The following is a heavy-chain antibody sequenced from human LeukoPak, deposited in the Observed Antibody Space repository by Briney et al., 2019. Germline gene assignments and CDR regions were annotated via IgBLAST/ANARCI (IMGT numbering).Heavy chain of an antibody. J-gene: IGHJ4*02. D-gene: IGHD6-19*01. Sequence: SGGSLRLSCAASGFTFDDYAMHWVRQAPGKGLEWVSGISWNSGSIGYADSVKGRFTISRDNAKNSLYLQMNSLRAEDMALYYCAKVHSSGWFDYWGQGTLVTVSS. CDR3: AKVHSSGWFDY. CDR2: ISWNSGSI. CDR1: GFTFDDYA. V-gene: IGHV3-9*03.